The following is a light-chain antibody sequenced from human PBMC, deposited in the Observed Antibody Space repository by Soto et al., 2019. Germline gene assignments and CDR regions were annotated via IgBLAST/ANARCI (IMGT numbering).Light chain of an antibody. CDR2: GAS. V-gene: IGKV3-20*01. J-gene: IGKJ1*01. CDR1: QSVSSSY. Sequence: EIVLTQSPGTLSLSPGERATLSCRASQSVSSSYLAWYQQKPGQAPRLLIYGASSRATGIPDRFSGSGSGTDFTLIISRLEPEEFAVYYCQQYGSSPGTFGQGTKVEIK. CDR3: QQYGSSPGT.